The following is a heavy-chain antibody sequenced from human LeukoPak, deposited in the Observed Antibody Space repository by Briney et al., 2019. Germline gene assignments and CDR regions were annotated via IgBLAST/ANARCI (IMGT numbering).Heavy chain of an antibody. CDR1: GGPISSSSYY. D-gene: IGHD3-10*01. Sequence: SETLSLTCTVSGGPISSSSYYWGWIRQPPGKGPEWIGSIYYSGSTYYNPSLKSRVTISVDTSKNQFSLKLSSVTAADTAVYYCARLWDGTGVWGQGTLVTVSS. V-gene: IGHV4-39*01. CDR2: IYYSGST. CDR3: ARLWDGTGV. J-gene: IGHJ4*02.